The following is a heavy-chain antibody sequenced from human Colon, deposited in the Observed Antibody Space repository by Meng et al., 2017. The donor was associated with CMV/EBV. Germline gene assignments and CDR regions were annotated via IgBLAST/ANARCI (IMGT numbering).Heavy chain of an antibody. CDR2: ISGGNTYI. J-gene: IGHJ4*02. CDR1: GFTFSNFA. V-gene: IGHV3-21*01. CDR3: ARAAIPVISAAELGS. D-gene: IGHD2-21*02. Sequence: GESLKISCAASGFTFSNFAMTWVRQPPGKGLEWVSSISGGNTYIYYADSVKGRFTISRDNAKNSLYLQMTNVSAEDTAVYFCARAAIPVISAAELGSWGQGTLVTVSS.